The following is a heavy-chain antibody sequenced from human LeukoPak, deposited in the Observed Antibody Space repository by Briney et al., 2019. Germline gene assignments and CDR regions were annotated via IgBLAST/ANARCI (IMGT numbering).Heavy chain of an antibody. CDR1: GFTFSAFG. V-gene: IGHV3-64*01. Sequence: GGSLSLSCAASGFTFSAFGMHWVRQAPGKGLEYVSAISGDGGSTYYANSVKVRFTISRDNSKNTLYLQMGSLRAEVMAVYYCARVRSYGSSGYYYDYWGQGTLVTVSS. J-gene: IGHJ4*02. CDR3: ARVRSYGSSGYYYDY. D-gene: IGHD3-22*01. CDR2: ISGDGGST.